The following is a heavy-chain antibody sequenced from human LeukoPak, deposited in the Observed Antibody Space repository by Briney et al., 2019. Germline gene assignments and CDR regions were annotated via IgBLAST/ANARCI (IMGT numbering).Heavy chain of an antibody. CDR2: ITSSSTYI. CDR3: ARSAMVTHFYYYYYMDV. CDR1: GFTFSNYN. J-gene: IGHJ6*03. Sequence: GGSLRLSCAASGFTFSNYNMNWVRQAPGKGLEWVSSITSSSTYIYYADSVKGRFTISRDNAENSLYLQMNSLRDEDTAVYYCARSAMVTHFYYYYYMDVWGKGTTVTVSS. D-gene: IGHD5-18*01. V-gene: IGHV3-21*01.